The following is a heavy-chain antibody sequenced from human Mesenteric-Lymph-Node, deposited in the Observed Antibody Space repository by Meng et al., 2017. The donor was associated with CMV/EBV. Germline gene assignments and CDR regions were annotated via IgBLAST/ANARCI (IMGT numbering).Heavy chain of an antibody. J-gene: IGHJ4*02. D-gene: IGHD2-8*02. CDR3: ARDWGTDQPPFCFDY. CDR1: GYTFIGYF. V-gene: IGHV1-2*02. CDR2: INPNSGGT. Sequence: ASVKVSCKASGYTFIGYFMHWVRQAPGQGLEWMGWINPNSGGTNYAQKFQGRVTMTRDTSISTAYMELSRLRSDDTAVYYCARDWGTDQPPFCFDYWGQGTLVTVSS.